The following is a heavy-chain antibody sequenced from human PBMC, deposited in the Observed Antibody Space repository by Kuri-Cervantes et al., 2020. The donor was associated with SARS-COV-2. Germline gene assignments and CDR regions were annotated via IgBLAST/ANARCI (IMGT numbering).Heavy chain of an antibody. J-gene: IGHJ4*02. D-gene: IGHD3-10*01. CDR1: GYTFTGYY. CDR2: INPNSGGT. CDR3: ARDQYGSGGMGNY. Sequence: ASVKVSCKASGYTFTGYYMHWARQAPGQGLEWMGWINPNSGGTNYAQKFQGRVTITTDESTSTAYMELSSLRSEDTAVYYCARDQYGSGGMGNYWGQGTLVTVSS. V-gene: IGHV1-2*02.